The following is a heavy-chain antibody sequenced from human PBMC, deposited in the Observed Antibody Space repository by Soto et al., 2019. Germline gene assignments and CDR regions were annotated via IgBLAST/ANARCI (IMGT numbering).Heavy chain of an antibody. Sequence: QVRLVESGGGVVQPGRSLRLSCAASGFTCSSYGMHWVRQAPGKGLEWVAVIWYDGSNKYYADSVKGRFTISRDNSKNTLYLQMSSLRAEDTAVYYCARGSIPGSSWGRGYYFDYWGQGTLVTVSS. CDR1: GFTCSSYG. V-gene: IGHV3-33*01. J-gene: IGHJ4*02. CDR3: ARGSIPGSSWGRGYYFDY. CDR2: IWYDGSNK. D-gene: IGHD6-13*01.